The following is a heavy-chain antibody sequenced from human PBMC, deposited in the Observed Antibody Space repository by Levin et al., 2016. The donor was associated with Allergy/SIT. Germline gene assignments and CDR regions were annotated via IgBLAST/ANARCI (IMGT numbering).Heavy chain of an antibody. Sequence: GSLRLSCAASGFTFSSYSMNWVRQAPGKGLEWVSSISSSSSYIYYADSVKGRFTISRDNAKNSLYLQMNSLRAEDTAVYYCARYAPGGSYLDYWGQGTLVTVSS. J-gene: IGHJ4*02. V-gene: IGHV3-21*01. D-gene: IGHD1-26*01. CDR1: GFTFSSYS. CDR3: ARYAPGGSYLDY. CDR2: ISSSSSYI.